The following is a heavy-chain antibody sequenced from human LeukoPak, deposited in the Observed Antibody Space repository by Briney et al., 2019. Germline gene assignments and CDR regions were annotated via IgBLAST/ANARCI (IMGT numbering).Heavy chain of an antibody. CDR1: GGSISSGDYY. CDR3: ARAPYPSQVDY. V-gene: IGHV4-30-4*01. D-gene: IGHD2-21*01. J-gene: IGHJ4*02. CDR2: IYYSGST. Sequence: SETLSLTCTVSGGSISSGDYYWSWTRQPPGKGLGWIGYIYYSGSTYYNPSLKSRVTISVDTSKNQFSLKLSSVTAADTAVYYCARAPYPSQVDYWGQGTLVTVSS.